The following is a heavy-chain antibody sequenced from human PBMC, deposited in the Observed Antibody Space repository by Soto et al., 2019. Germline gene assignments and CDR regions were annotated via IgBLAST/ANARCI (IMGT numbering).Heavy chain of an antibody. J-gene: IGHJ6*02. CDR3: ARETYYDFWSGPYYGMDV. V-gene: IGHV3-30-3*01. Sequence: QVQLVESGGGVVQPGRSLRLSCAASGFTFSSYAMHWVRQAPGKGLEWVAVISYDGSNKYYADSVKGRFTISRDNSKNTLYLQRNSLRAEDTPVYYCARETYYDFWSGPYYGMDVWGQGTTVTVS. D-gene: IGHD3-3*01. CDR1: GFTFSSYA. CDR2: ISYDGSNK.